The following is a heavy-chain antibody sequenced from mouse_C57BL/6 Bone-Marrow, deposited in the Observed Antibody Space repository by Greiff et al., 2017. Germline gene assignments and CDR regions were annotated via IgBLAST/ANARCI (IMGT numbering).Heavy chain of an antibody. CDR2: IDPSDSYT. D-gene: IGHD2-10*01. V-gene: IGHV1-50*01. CDR3: AAYYWFAY. Sequence: QVHVKQPGAELVKPGASVKLSCKASGYTFTSYWMQWVKQRPGQGLEWIGEIDPSDSYTNYNQKFKGKATLTVDTSSSTAYMQLSSLTSEDSAVYYCAAYYWFAYWGQGTLVTVSA. CDR1: GYTFTSYW. J-gene: IGHJ3*01.